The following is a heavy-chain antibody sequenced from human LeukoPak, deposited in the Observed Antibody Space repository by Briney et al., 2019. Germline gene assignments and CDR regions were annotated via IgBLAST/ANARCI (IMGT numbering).Heavy chain of an antibody. CDR2: ISWDGGST. CDR3: AKCGYYGSGRIEYYYMDV. D-gene: IGHD3-10*01. J-gene: IGHJ6*03. V-gene: IGHV3-43D*03. CDR1: GFTFDDYA. Sequence: PGGSLRLSCAASGFTFDDYAMHWVRQAPGKGLEWVSLISWDGGSTYYADSVKGRFTISRDNSKNSLYLQMNSLRAEDTALYYCAKCGYYGSGRIEYYYMDVWGKGTTVTISS.